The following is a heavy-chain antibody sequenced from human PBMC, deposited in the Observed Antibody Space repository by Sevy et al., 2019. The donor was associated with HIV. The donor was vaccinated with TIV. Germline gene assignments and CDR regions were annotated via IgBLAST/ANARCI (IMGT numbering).Heavy chain of an antibody. CDR1: GFTFSSYS. V-gene: IGHV3-48*01. CDR3: ARDLVVPAAIGHYYGMDV. D-gene: IGHD2-2*01. CDR2: ISSSSSTI. J-gene: IGHJ6*02. Sequence: GGSLRLSCAASGFTFSSYSMNWVRQVPGKGLEWVSYISSSSSTIYYADSVKGRFTISRDNAKNSLYLQMNSLRAEDTAVYYCARDLVVPAAIGHYYGMDVWGQGTTVTVSS.